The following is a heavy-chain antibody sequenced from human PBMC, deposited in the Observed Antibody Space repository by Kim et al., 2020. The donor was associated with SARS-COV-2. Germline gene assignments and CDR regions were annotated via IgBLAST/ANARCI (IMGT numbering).Heavy chain of an antibody. CDR3: AKAMIVVVTFDAFDI. V-gene: IGHV3-30*02. D-gene: IGHD3-22*01. Sequence: DAVKGRFTISRNNSKNTLYLQMNSLRAEDTAVYYCAKAMIVVVTFDAFDIWGQGTMVTVSS. J-gene: IGHJ3*02.